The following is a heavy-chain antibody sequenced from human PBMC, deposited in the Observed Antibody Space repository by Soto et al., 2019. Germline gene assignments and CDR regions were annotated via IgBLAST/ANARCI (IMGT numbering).Heavy chain of an antibody. V-gene: IGHV4-59*01. Sequence: SETLSLTCNVSGGSFTSYYWSWIRQPPGKGLEWVGHIHYTGSTKYTSSLKSRVAISVDTSKQQFSLRLSSVTAADTAVYYCARSPIVAPTPYIFDYWGQGTLVTVSS. D-gene: IGHD1-26*01. CDR2: IHYTGST. J-gene: IGHJ4*02. CDR3: ARSPIVAPTPYIFDY. CDR1: GGSFTSYY.